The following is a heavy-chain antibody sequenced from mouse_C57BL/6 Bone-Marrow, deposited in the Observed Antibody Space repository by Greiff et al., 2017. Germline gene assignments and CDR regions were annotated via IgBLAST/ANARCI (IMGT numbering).Heavy chain of an antibody. J-gene: IGHJ2*01. Sequence: QVQLKQSGAELARPGASVKLSCKASGYTFTSYGISWVKQRTGQGLEWIGEIYPRSGNTYYNEKFKGKATLTADKSSSTAYMELRSLTSEDYAVYFCARLELDYDDFDYWGQGTTLTVSS. CDR3: ARLELDYDDFDY. V-gene: IGHV1-81*01. CDR1: GYTFTSYG. D-gene: IGHD2-4*01. CDR2: IYPRSGNT.